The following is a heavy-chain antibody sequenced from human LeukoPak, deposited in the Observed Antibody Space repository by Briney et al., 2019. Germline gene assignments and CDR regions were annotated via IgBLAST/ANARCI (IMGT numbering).Heavy chain of an antibody. CDR1: GYTFTGYY. CDR3: ARDGYNAPYYFDY. CDR2: INPSGGST. D-gene: IGHD5-24*01. J-gene: IGHJ4*02. Sequence: GASVKVSCKASGYTFTGYYMHWVRQAPGQGLEWMGIINPSGGSTSYAQKFQGRVTMTRDMSTSTVYMELSSLRSEDTAVYYCARDGYNAPYYFDYWGQGTLVTVSS. V-gene: IGHV1-46*01.